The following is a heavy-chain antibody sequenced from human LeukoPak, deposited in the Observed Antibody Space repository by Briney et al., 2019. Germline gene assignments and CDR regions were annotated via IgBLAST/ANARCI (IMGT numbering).Heavy chain of an antibody. D-gene: IGHD6-6*01. CDR3: ARLRLGDSSLSRSLGSFDY. J-gene: IGHJ4*02. CDR1: GFTFSSYS. CDR2: ISSSSSYI. Sequence: SGGSLRLSCAASGFTFSSYSMNWVRQAPGKGLEWVSSISSSSSYIYYADSVKGRFTISRDNAKNSLYLQMNSLRAEDTAVYYCARLRLGDSSLSRSLGSFDYWGQGTLVTVSS. V-gene: IGHV3-21*01.